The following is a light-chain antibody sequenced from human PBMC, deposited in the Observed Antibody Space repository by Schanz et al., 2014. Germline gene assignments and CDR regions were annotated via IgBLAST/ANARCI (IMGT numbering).Light chain of an antibody. CDR1: SSNIGSNT. V-gene: IGLV1-44*01. J-gene: IGLJ3*02. CDR3: SAYAGSKNS. Sequence: QSVLTQPPSASGTPGQRVTISCSGSSSNIGSNTVNWYQHLPGTAPKLLIYGNSNRPSGVPDRFSGSKSGNTASLTVSGLQAEDEADYYCSAYAGSKNSFGGGTKLTVL. CDR2: GNS.